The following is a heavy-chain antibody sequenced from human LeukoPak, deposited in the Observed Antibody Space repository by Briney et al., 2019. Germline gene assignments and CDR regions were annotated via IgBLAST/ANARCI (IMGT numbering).Heavy chain of an antibody. CDR2: IVVGSGNT. CDR1: GFSFTNSA. J-gene: IGHJ3*02. CDR3: AAGYIGGAMVTNAFDI. D-gene: IGHD5-18*01. Sequence: SVKVSCKASGFSFTNSAVQWVRQARGQGHELIGWIVVGSGNTIYVQKFQERVTSTRDMSTSTAYMELSSLRSEDTAVYYCAAGYIGGAMVTNAFDIWGQGTMVTVSS. V-gene: IGHV1-58*01.